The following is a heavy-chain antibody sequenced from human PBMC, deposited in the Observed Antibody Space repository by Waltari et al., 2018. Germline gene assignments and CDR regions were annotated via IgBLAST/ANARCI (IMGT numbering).Heavy chain of an antibody. CDR3: ARVNPGIAVAGTDS. Sequence: QQQLVQSGSELKKTGASVKASCKASGYTFSKYPMNWVRQAPGHGLEWMGWINTNTGNPTYAQGFRGRFVLSSDTSVSTAYLEISSLEAEDTAVYYCARVNPGIAVAGTDSWGQGTLVTVSS. CDR1: GYTFSKYP. D-gene: IGHD6-19*01. CDR2: INTNTGNP. J-gene: IGHJ4*02. V-gene: IGHV7-4-1*02.